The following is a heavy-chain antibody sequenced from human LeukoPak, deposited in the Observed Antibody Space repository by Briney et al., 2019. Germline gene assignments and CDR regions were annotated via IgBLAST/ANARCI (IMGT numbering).Heavy chain of an antibody. V-gene: IGHV3-48*02. CDR3: ANTLGGSHFDY. CDR2: ISSSSSAI. D-gene: IGHD3-16*01. J-gene: IGHJ4*02. CDR1: GITFSSYS. Sequence: GGSLRLSCVASGITFSSYSMNWVRQAPGKGLEWLSYISSSSSAIYSADSVKGRFTISRDNAKNSLYLQMNNLRDEDTAVYYCANTLGGSHFDYWGQGTLVTVSS.